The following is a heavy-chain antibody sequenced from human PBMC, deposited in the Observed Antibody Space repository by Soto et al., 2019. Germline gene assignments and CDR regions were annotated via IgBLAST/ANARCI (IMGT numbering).Heavy chain of an antibody. V-gene: IGHV4-31*02. J-gene: IGHJ6*02. CDR3: ARVFGFGGMDV. CDR1: CCSLRSCGYF. D-gene: IGHD3-10*01. CDR2: IYYSGST. Sequence: VQPQGAGPGLVEAFQTLVPTLPFSCCSLRSCGYFWSLIRQHPGKGLEWIGYIYYSGSTYYNPSLKSRVTISVDTSKNQFSLKLSSVTAADTAVYYCARVFGFGGMDVWGQGTTVTVSS.